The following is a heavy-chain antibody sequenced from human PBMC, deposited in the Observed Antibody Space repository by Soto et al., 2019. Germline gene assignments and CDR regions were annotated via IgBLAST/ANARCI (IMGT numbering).Heavy chain of an antibody. CDR2: LNPNGTFT. D-gene: IGHD7-27*01. CDR1: GFTFSGYW. V-gene: IGHV3-74*01. CDR3: ERGGTSTNYWGLSYN. Sequence: EVQLVESGGGLVQPGGSLRLSCAGSGFTFSGYWMHWVRQAPGKGPVWVSRLNPNGTFTTNADSVKGRFTISRDNAKNPVYLQMTSLRADATAVYYCERGGTSTNYWGLSYNWAQGTLVTVSS. J-gene: IGHJ4*02.